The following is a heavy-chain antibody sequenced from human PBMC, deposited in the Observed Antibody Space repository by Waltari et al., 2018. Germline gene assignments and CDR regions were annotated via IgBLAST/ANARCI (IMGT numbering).Heavy chain of an antibody. J-gene: IGHJ4*02. CDR3: ARAAVAAIDY. V-gene: IGHV4-34*01. D-gene: IGHD6-19*01. Sequence: QVQLQQWGAGLLKPSETLSLTCAVYGGSFSGYYWSWIRQPPGKGLEWIGEINHSGSTNYNPSLMSRVTISVDTSKNQFSLKLSSVTAADTAVYYCARAAVAAIDYWGQGTLVTVSS. CDR1: GGSFSGYY. CDR2: INHSGST.